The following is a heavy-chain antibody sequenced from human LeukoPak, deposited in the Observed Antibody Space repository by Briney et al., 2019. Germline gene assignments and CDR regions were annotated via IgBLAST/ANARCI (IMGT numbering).Heavy chain of an antibody. CDR1: GFTFDDYA. CDR2: ITWNSGNI. D-gene: IGHD1-26*01. J-gene: IGHJ3*02. Sequence: GGSLRLSCATSGFTFDDYAMHWVRRAPGQGLEWVSGITWNSGNIGYADSVKGRFTISRDNAKDSLFLQMNSLRAEDTALYYCAKDMSYSGSYWTAFDIWGQGTMVTVSS. CDR3: AKDMSYSGSYWTAFDI. V-gene: IGHV3-9*01.